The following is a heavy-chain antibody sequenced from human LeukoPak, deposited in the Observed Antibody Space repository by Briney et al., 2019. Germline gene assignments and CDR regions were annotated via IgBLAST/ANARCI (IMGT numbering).Heavy chain of an antibody. CDR1: GGTFSSYA. CDR3: AREVSSSWYVWFDP. J-gene: IGHJ5*02. CDR2: IIPILGIA. V-gene: IGHV1-69*04. D-gene: IGHD6-13*01. Sequence: ASVKVSCKASGGTFSSYAISWVRQAPGQGLEWMGRIIPILGIANYAQKFQGRVTITADKSTSTAYMELSSLRSEDTAVYYCAREVSSSWYVWFDPWGQGTLVTVSS.